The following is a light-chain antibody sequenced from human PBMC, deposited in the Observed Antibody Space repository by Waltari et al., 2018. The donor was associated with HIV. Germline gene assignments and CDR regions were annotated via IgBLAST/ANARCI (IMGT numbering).Light chain of an antibody. J-gene: IGKJ4*01. CDR1: QRLNSNY. V-gene: IGKV3-20*01. Sequence: EVVLTQSPRPLSLSPGERATLSCRASQRLNSNYLAWYQQKPGQAPRILIYGTSTRATGIPDRFSGSGSGTDFALTISRLEPEDFAVYFCHQYETSPLTFGGGTRVEV. CDR3: HQYETSPLT. CDR2: GTS.